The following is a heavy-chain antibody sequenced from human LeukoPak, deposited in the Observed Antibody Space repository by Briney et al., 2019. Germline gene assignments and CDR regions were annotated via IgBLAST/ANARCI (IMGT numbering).Heavy chain of an antibody. CDR2: ISGSGGST. CDR1: GFIVSSDY. J-gene: IGHJ6*02. Sequence: GGSLRLSCAASGFIVSSDYMSWVRQAPGKGLEWVSAISGSGGSTYYADSVKGRFTISRDNSKNTLYLQMNSLRAEDTAVYYCAKGQHYYYYGMDVWGQGTTVTVSS. V-gene: IGHV3-23*01. CDR3: AKGQHYYYYGMDV.